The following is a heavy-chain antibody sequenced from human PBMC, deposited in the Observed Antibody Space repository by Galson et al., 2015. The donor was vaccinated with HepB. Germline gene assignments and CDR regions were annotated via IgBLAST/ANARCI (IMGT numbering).Heavy chain of an antibody. V-gene: IGHV3-48*01. Sequence: SLRLSCAASGFTFSSYSMNWVRQAPGKGLEWVSYISSSSTIYYADSVKGRFTISRDNAKNSLYLQMNSLRAEDTAVYYCARDYYDSRGSWGQGTLVTVSS. CDR3: ARDYYDSRGS. CDR2: ISSSSTI. J-gene: IGHJ5*02. D-gene: IGHD3-22*01. CDR1: GFTFSSYS.